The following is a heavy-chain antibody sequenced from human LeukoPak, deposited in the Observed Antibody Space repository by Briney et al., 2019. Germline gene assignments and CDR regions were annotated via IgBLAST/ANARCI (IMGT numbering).Heavy chain of an antibody. CDR1: GFTFSSYW. J-gene: IGHJ4*02. CDR2: INSDGSST. Sequence: GGSLRLSCAASGFTFSSYWMHWARQAPGKGLVWVSRINSDGSSTSYADSVKGRFTISRDNAKNTLYLQMNSLRAEDTAVYYCAREDYYGSGSFDYWGQGTLVTVSS. CDR3: AREDYYGSGSFDY. D-gene: IGHD3-10*01. V-gene: IGHV3-74*01.